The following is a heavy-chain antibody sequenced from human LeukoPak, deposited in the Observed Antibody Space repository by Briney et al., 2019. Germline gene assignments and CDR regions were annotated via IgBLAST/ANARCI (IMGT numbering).Heavy chain of an antibody. J-gene: IGHJ4*02. CDR1: GFTFSSYG. D-gene: IGHD3-22*01. CDR3: AKDLENYDSSGYYFGPDY. Sequence: PGRSLRLSCAASGFTFSSYGMHWVRQAPGKGLEWVAVISNDGSNKYYADSVKGRFTISRDNSKNTLYLQMNSLRAEDTAVYYCAKDLENYDSSGYYFGPDYWGQGTLVTVSS. V-gene: IGHV3-30*18. CDR2: ISNDGSNK.